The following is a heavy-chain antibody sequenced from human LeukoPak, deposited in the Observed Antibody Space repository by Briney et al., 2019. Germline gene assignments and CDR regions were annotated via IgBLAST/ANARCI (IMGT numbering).Heavy chain of an antibody. CDR2: ISSSSSSTI. J-gene: IGHJ3*02. D-gene: IGHD6-13*01. Sequence: GGSLRLSCAASGFTFSSYWMSWVRQAPGKGLEWVSYISSSSSSTIYYADSVKGRFTISRDNAKNSLYLQMNSLRAEDTAVYYCARDPEQQLLRGLDAFDIWGQGTMVTVSS. CDR3: ARDPEQQLLRGLDAFDI. CDR1: GFTFSSYW. V-gene: IGHV3-48*04.